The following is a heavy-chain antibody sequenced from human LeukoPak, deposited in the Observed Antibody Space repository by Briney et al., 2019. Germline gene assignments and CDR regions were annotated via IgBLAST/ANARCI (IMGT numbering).Heavy chain of an antibody. J-gene: IGHJ2*01. Sequence: SETLSLTCAVYGGSLSGYYWSWIRQPPGKGLEWIGEIHHGGRTKYHPALKSRVTISVDTPNNQFPLKLSSMTAADTAVYYCARHGDWYFALWGPGTLVTVSS. CDR1: GGSLSGYY. CDR3: ARHGDWYFAL. V-gene: IGHV4-34*01. D-gene: IGHD3-10*01. CDR2: IHHGGRT.